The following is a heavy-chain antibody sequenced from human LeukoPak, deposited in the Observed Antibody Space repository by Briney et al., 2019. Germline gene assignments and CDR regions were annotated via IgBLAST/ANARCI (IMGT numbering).Heavy chain of an antibody. CDR2: ISGSGGST. CDR3: AKEKDYGSGSMAPNWFDP. D-gene: IGHD3-10*01. J-gene: IGHJ5*02. CDR1: GFTFSSYA. V-gene: IGHV3-23*01. Sequence: AGSLRLSCAASGFTFSSYAMSWVRQAPGKGLEWVSAISGSGGSTYYADSVKGRFTISRDNSKNTLYLQMNSLRAEDTAVYYCAKEKDYGSGSMAPNWFDPWGQGTLVSVSS.